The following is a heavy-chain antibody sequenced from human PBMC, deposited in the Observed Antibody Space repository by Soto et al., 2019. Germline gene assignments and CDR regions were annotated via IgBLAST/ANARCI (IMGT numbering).Heavy chain of an antibody. CDR1: GFTFSSYW. Sequence: GGSLRLSCAASGFTFSSYWMSWVRQAPGKGLEWVANIKQDGSEKYYVDSVKGRFTISRDNAKNSLYLQMNSLRAEDTAVYYCARARGGIAARALVDDYYYYYMDVWGKGTTVTVSS. V-gene: IGHV3-7*01. D-gene: IGHD6-6*01. J-gene: IGHJ6*03. CDR3: ARARGGIAARALVDDYYYYYMDV. CDR2: IKQDGSEK.